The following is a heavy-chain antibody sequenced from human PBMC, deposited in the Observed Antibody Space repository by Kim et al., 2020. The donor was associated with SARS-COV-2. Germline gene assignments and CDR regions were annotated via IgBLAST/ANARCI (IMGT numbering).Heavy chain of an antibody. CDR1: GGSISSYY. D-gene: IGHD2-2*01. CDR2: IYYSGST. Sequence: SETLSLTCTVSGGSISSYYWSWIRQPPGKGLEWIGYIYYSGSTNYNPSLKSRVTISVDTSKNQFSLKLSSVTAADTAVYYCARDTRDAVMDVWGKGTTVTVSS. J-gene: IGHJ6*03. CDR3: ARDTRDAVMDV. V-gene: IGHV4-59*01.